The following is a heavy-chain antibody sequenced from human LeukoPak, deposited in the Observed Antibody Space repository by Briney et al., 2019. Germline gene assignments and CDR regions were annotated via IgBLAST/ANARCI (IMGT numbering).Heavy chain of an antibody. V-gene: IGHV3-21*01. CDR1: GFTFSSYS. CDR3: ARGRKHIVVVTAPPGY. J-gene: IGHJ4*02. Sequence: PGGSLRLSCAAAGFTFSSYSMNWVRQAPGKGLEWVSSISSSSSYIYYADSVKGRFTISRDNAKNSLYLQMNSLRAEDTAVYYCARGRKHIVVVTAPPGYWGQGTLVTVSS. CDR2: ISSSSSYI. D-gene: IGHD2-21*02.